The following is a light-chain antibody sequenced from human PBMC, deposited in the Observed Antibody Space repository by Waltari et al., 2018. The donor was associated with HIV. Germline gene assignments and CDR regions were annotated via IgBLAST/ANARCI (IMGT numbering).Light chain of an antibody. Sequence: EIVLTQSPGTLSLSPGERATLSCRASQSVSSTYLAWYQHKPGQAPRLLIYGASSRATGIPDRFSGSGSGTDFTLTITRLEPEDFAVYYCHQYGSSHTFGEGTKVEIK. J-gene: IGKJ4*01. CDR3: HQYGSSHT. CDR1: QSVSSTY. V-gene: IGKV3-20*01. CDR2: GAS.